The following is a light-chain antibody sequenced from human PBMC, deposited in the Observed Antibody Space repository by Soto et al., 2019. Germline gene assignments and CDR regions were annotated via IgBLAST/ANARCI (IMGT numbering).Light chain of an antibody. CDR1: QSVSRY. J-gene: IGKJ4*01. Sequence: EIVLTQSPGTLSLSPGESATLSCRASQSVSRYLAWYQQKPGQAPRLLIYDTSRRATGIPARFSGSGSGTDFTLTISSLEPEDFAVYYCQQRAKWPLTFGGGTKVDIK. CDR3: QQRAKWPLT. CDR2: DTS. V-gene: IGKV3-11*01.